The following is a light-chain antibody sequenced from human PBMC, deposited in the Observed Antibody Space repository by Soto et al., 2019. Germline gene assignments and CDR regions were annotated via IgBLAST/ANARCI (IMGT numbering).Light chain of an antibody. CDR1: QDISVY. V-gene: IGKV1-33*01. J-gene: IGKJ2*01. Sequence: DIQVTQAPSSLSASIGDRVTITCQASQDISVYLNWYQQKPGKAPRLLIYDASTLQSGVPSRFSGVGSGTYFTFTIASLQPEDVATYFCQHYDHLPPYSFGQGAKLEIK. CDR2: DAS. CDR3: QHYDHLPPYS.